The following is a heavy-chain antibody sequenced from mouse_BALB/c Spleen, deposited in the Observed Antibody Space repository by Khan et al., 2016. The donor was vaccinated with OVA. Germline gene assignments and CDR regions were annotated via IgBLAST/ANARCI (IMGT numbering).Heavy chain of an antibody. J-gene: IGHJ2*01. V-gene: IGHV1-7*01. CDR1: GYTFTTYW. CDR3: TRARIAY. Sequence: VQLQESGAELAKPGASVKMSCKASGYTFTTYWMHWVKQRPGQGLEWIGYINPTSGYTDYYEQLKDMRIWSADKSSSTAYMQLNSLTSEDSALYYCTRARIAYWGQGTTLTVSS. CDR2: INPTSGYT. D-gene: IGHD3-3*01.